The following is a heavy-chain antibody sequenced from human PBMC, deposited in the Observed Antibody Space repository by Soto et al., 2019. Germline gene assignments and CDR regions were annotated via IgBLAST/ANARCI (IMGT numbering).Heavy chain of an antibody. D-gene: IGHD3-22*01. Sequence: SEALSLTCAVYGGSFSGYFWSWIRQPPGKGLEWIGEINHSGDTNYNPSLKSRVTISVETSKSQFSLKLSSVTAADTAVYYCAPSVNYYDSSSPWGQGTLVTVSS. CDR2: INHSGDT. V-gene: IGHV4-34*01. J-gene: IGHJ5*02. CDR3: APSVNYYDSSSP. CDR1: GGSFSGYF.